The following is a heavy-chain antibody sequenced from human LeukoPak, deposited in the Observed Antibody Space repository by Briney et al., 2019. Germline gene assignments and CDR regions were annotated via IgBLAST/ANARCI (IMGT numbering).Heavy chain of an antibody. CDR2: ISYDGSNK. CDR3: ARDYCSSTSCYDDY. V-gene: IGHV3-30*04. Sequence: GGSLRLSCAASGFTFSSYAMHWVRQAPGKGLEWVAVISYDGSNKYYADSVKGRFTISRDNSKNTLYLQMNSLRAEDTAVYYCARDYCSSTSCYDDYWGREPWSPSPQ. D-gene: IGHD2-2*01. CDR1: GFTFSSYA. J-gene: IGHJ4*02.